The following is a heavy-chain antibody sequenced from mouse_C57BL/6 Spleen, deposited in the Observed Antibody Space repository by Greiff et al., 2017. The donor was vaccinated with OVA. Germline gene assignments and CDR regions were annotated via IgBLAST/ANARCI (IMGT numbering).Heavy chain of an antibody. Sequence: QVQLQQPGAELVKPGSSVKLSCKASGYTFTSYWMHWVKQRPGQGLEWIGMIHPNSGSTNYNEKFKSKATLTVDKSSSTAYMQLSSLTSEDSAVYYCARYYYGSSPLAYWGQGTLVTVSA. CDR1: GYTFTSYW. V-gene: IGHV1-64*01. J-gene: IGHJ3*01. D-gene: IGHD1-1*01. CDR3: ARYYYGSSPLAY. CDR2: IHPNSGST.